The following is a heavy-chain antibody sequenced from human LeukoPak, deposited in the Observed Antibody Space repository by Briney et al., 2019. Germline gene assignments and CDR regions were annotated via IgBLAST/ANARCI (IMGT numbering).Heavy chain of an antibody. Sequence: SETLSLTCTVSGXSISSYYWSWIRQPPGKGLEWSGYIYYSVITNYNPSLKSRVSISVDTSKKQFSLKVSSVTAAETAVYYCARGARITMVRGVNYGMAVWGQGTTVTVSS. CDR2: IYYSVIT. CDR3: ARGARITMVRGVNYGMAV. D-gene: IGHD3-10*01. J-gene: IGHJ6*02. CDR1: GXSISSYY. V-gene: IGHV4-59*01.